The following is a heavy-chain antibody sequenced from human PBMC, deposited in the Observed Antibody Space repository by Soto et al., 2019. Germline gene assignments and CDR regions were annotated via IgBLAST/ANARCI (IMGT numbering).Heavy chain of an antibody. Sequence: QITLKESGPTLVKPTQTLTLTCTFSGFSLSTSGVGVGWVRQPPGKALEWLALIYWDDDMRYRPSLKSRLTITKDTSKNQVVLTMTDMDPAETATYYCARRWEYSGTWRFDFWGQGILVTVSS. D-gene: IGHD5-12*01. CDR3: ARRWEYSGTWRFDF. J-gene: IGHJ4*02. CDR1: GFSLSTSGVG. V-gene: IGHV2-5*02. CDR2: IYWDDDM.